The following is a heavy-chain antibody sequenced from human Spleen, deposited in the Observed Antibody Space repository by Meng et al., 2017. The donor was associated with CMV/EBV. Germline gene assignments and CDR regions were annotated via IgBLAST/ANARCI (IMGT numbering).Heavy chain of an antibody. J-gene: IGHJ1*01. D-gene: IGHD3-10*01. CDR3: AKERLWSNYFQH. Sequence: GESLKISCAASRFTFSNYWMHWVRQAPGKGLEWVSAISGSGGGTYYADSVKGRFTISRDNSKNTLYLQMNSLRAGDTAVYYCAKERLWSNYFQHWGQGTLVTVSS. V-gene: IGHV3-23*01. CDR2: ISGSGGGT. CDR1: RFTFSNYW.